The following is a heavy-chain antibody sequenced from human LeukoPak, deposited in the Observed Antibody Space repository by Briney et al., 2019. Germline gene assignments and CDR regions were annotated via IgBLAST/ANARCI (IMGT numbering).Heavy chain of an antibody. CDR2: ITASGGDT. CDR3: AKDPLRERGYSSRAPVDY. D-gene: IGHD5-18*01. Sequence: AGGSLRLSCAASGFTFSSYAMSWVRQAPGKGLEWVSAITASGGDTYYADSVKGRFTISRDNSKNTLYLQMNSLRAEDTAVYYCAKDPLRERGYSSRAPVDYWGQGTLVTVSS. J-gene: IGHJ4*02. CDR1: GFTFSSYA. V-gene: IGHV3-23*01.